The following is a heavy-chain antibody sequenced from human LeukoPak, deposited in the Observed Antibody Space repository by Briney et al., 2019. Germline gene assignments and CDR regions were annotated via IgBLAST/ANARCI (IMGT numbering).Heavy chain of an antibody. D-gene: IGHD3-22*01. CDR1: GGSISSGGYY. J-gene: IGHJ4*02. CDR2: IYYSGST. V-gene: IGHV4-31*09. CDR3: ASQSGGDYYDSSGYYFDY. Sequence: SQTLSLTCTVSGGSISSGGYYWSWIRQHPGKGLEWIGYIYYSGSTYYNPSLKSRITISVDRSKNQFSLKLSSVTAADTAVYYCASQSGGDYYDSSGYYFDYWGQGTLVTVSS.